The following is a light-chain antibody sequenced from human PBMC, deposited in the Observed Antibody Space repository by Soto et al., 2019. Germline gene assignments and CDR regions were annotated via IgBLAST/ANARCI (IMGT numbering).Light chain of an antibody. Sequence: DIQMTQSPSSLSASVGDTVTITCQASQDITNHLNWYQHKPGKAPNLLIYDSSDLETGVPSRFIGSRSGTYFTLTISSLQSEGIATYYCHKYDAVHLFGHGTRVDF. V-gene: IGKV1-33*01. CDR2: DSS. J-gene: IGKJ3*01. CDR3: HKYDAVHL. CDR1: QDITNH.